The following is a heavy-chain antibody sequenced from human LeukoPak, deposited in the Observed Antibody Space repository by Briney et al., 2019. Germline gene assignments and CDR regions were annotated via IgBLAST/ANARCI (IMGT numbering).Heavy chain of an antibody. CDR3: ARGPPYYYGSGVNWFDP. D-gene: IGHD3-10*01. J-gene: IGHJ5*02. CDR1: GGTFSSYA. V-gene: IGHV1-69*10. Sequence: SVKVSCKASGGTFSSYAISWVRQAPGQGLEWMGRIIPILGIANYAQKFQGRVTMTRNTSISTAYMELSSLRSEDTAVYYCARGPPYYYGSGVNWFDPWGQGTLVTVSS. CDR2: IIPILGIA.